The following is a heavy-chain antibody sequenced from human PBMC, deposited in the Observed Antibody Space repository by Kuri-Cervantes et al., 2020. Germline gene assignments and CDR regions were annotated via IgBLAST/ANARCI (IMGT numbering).Heavy chain of an antibody. CDR1: GGSFSGYY. J-gene: IGHJ4*02. D-gene: IGHD3-9*01. CDR3: ARGGLRYVDW. CDR2: INHSGST. V-gene: IGHV4-34*01. Sequence: ESLKISCAVSGGSFSGYYWSWIRQPPGKGLEWIGEINHSGSTNYNPSLKSRVTISVDTSKNQFSLKLSSVTAADTAVYYCARGGLRYVDWWGQGTLVTVSS.